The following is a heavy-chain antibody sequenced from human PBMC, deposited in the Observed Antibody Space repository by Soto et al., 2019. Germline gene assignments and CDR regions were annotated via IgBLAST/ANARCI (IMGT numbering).Heavy chain of an antibody. Sequence: QVQLRESGPGLVKPSQTLSLTCTVSGDTIYSDNYYWTWIRQPPGRGLELIASIYYSGNTFYTPSRTSRSLISVGTTKNQLSLRLSSVTAADTAVYFCASGESMLPSILTSPLDFWGQGLLVTVSS. CDR2: IYYSGNT. CDR3: ASGESMLPSILTSPLDF. V-gene: IGHV4-30-4*01. CDR1: GDTIYSDNYY. D-gene: IGHD2-15*01. J-gene: IGHJ4*02.